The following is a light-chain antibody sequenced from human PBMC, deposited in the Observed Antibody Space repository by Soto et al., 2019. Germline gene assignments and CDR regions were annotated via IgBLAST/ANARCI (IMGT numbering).Light chain of an antibody. V-gene: IGKV4-1*01. Sequence: DVVMTQSPHSLAVSLGERATINCKSSQNILYSSNNRNYLAWYQQKPGQSPKLLIYWASTRESGVPDRFSGSGSGTDFTLTISSLQAEDVAVYYCQQYYSSPPTFGQGTKVEIK. J-gene: IGKJ1*01. CDR1: QNILYSSNNRNY. CDR2: WAS. CDR3: QQYYSSPPT.